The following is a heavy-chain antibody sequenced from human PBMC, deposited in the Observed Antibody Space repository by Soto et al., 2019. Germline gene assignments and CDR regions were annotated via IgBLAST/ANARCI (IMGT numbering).Heavy chain of an antibody. CDR3: ARDPNFSDSSGYYYVDYYYGMEV. V-gene: IGHV1-3*01. Sequence: ASVKVSCKASGYTFTSYAMHWVRQAPGQRLEWMGWINAGNGNTKYSQKFQGRVTITRDTSASTAYMELSSLRSEDTAVYYCARDPNFSDSSGYYYVDYYYGMEVWGQGTTVT. D-gene: IGHD3-22*01. J-gene: IGHJ6*02. CDR2: INAGNGNT. CDR1: GYTFTSYA.